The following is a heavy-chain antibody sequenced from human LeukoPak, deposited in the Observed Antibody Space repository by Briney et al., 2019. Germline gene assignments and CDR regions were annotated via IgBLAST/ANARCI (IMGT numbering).Heavy chain of an antibody. Sequence: GGSLRLSCAASGFTLSSYSMNWVRQAPGKGLEWVSSISSSSSYIYYADSVKGRFTISRDNAKNSLYLQMNSLRAEDTAVYYCARAGLMVRGVYNWFDPWGQGTLVTVSS. D-gene: IGHD3-10*01. CDR1: GFTLSSYS. J-gene: IGHJ5*02. CDR2: ISSSSSYI. V-gene: IGHV3-21*01. CDR3: ARAGLMVRGVYNWFDP.